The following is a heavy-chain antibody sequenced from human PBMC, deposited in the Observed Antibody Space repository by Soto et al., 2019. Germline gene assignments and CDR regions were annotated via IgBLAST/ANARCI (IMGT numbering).Heavy chain of an antibody. D-gene: IGHD3-10*01. Sequence: QVQLVQSGAEVKKPGASVKVSCKASGYTFTRYGISWVRHAPGQGLEWMGWISAYNGNTHYAQKLQGRVTMTTDTSTSTAYMELRSLRSDDTAVYFCARTGIYYYGSGSPVAVDYWGQGTLVTVSS. J-gene: IGHJ4*02. V-gene: IGHV1-18*01. CDR2: ISAYNGNT. CDR3: ARTGIYYYGSGSPVAVDY. CDR1: GYTFTRYG.